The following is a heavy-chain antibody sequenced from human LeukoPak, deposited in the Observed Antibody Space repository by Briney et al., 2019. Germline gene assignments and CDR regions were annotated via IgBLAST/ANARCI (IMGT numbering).Heavy chain of an antibody. CDR1: GFTFSSYI. Sequence: GWSLRLSCEASGFTFSSYIMTWVRQAPGKGLEWVSTIKRNAEATFNARSVKDRFTISRDDSKNKLYLQMNSLCADDTAVCFCARGHESGGYPTSDYLGQGTLGNLSS. D-gene: IGHD3-22*01. CDR2: IKRNAEAT. CDR3: ARGHESGGYPTSDY. J-gene: IGHJ4*02. V-gene: IGHV3-23*01.